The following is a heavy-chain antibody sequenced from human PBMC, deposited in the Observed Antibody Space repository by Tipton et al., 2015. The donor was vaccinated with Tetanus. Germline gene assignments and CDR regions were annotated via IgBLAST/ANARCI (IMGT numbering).Heavy chain of an antibody. CDR1: GFTITNYA. J-gene: IGHJ4*02. V-gene: IGHV3-23*01. CDR3: AKRKADNFGEFDY. D-gene: IGHD3-10*01. Sequence: SLRLSCAASGFTITNYAMSWVRQAPGKGLEWVSSLRGHLDNTYYADPVKGRFTISRDNSKNTLYLQMDSLRAEDTAVYYCAKRKADNFGEFDYWGQGTLVTVSS. CDR2: LRGHLDNT.